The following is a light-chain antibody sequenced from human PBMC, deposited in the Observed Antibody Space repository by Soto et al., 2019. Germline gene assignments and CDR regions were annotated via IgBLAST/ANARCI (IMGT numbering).Light chain of an antibody. CDR1: QGVSSDS. CDR3: KQYGSSPPT. CDR2: GAY. J-gene: IGKJ2*01. V-gene: IGKV3-20*01. Sequence: EILLTQSPGTLSFSPGERATLSCRASQGVSSDSLAWYQQKPGQAPRLLTYGAYSRATGIQDRFSGSGSGTDFTLTVRRLEPEDFAVFYCKQYGSSPPTFGQGTKVDIK.